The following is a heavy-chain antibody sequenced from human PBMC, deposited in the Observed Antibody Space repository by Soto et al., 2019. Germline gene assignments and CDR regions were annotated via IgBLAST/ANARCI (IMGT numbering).Heavy chain of an antibody. CDR3: ARGGGSTVYLGRKHYFDY. D-gene: IGHD2-2*01. V-gene: IGHV3-66*01. Sequence: EVQVVESGGGLVQPGGSLRLSCAASGFSVTNNYMNWVRQAPGKGLEWVSIIDIGGNTYYADSVKDRFTISRDNSRNRXYLHMDRLRATDTAVYYCARGGGSTVYLGRKHYFDYWGQGTLVTVSP. CDR1: GFSVTNNY. CDR2: IDIGGNT. J-gene: IGHJ4*02.